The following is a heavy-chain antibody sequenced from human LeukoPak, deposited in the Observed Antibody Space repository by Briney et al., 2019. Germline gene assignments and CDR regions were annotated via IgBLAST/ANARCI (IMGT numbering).Heavy chain of an antibody. V-gene: IGHV3-23*01. CDR1: GFTFSSYG. CDR3: AKDHDSYDSSGNFDY. J-gene: IGHJ4*02. D-gene: IGHD3-22*01. Sequence: PGGSLRLSCAAPGFTFSSYGMSWVRQAPGKGLEWVSPISGSGGSTYYADSVKRRFTISRDNSKNTMYLQMNSLRAEDTAVYYCAKDHDSYDSSGNFDYWGQGTLSPSPQ. CDR2: ISGSGGST.